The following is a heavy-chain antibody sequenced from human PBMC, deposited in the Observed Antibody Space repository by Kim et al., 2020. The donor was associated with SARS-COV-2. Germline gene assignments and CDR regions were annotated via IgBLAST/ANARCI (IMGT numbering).Heavy chain of an antibody. CDR3: ARDLRYNWNYEAHD. Sequence: ADSVKGRFTISRDNSKNTLYLQMNSLRAEDTAVYYCARDLRYNWNYEAHDWGQGTLVTVSS. J-gene: IGHJ4*02. D-gene: IGHD1-7*01. V-gene: IGHV3-30*01.